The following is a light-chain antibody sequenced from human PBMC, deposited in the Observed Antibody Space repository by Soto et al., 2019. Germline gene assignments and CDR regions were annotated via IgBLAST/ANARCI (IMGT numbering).Light chain of an antibody. CDR3: QQYAHWPPYT. CDR1: QNIYTN. Sequence: DTVMTQSPATLSVSPWERATLSCRASQNIYTNVAWYQQTPGRGPRLLIYAASTRAPGIPARFSGSGSGTEFTLTISTLQSEDSAVYYCQQYAHWPPYTFGQGTTLEIK. CDR2: AAS. V-gene: IGKV3-15*01. J-gene: IGKJ2*01.